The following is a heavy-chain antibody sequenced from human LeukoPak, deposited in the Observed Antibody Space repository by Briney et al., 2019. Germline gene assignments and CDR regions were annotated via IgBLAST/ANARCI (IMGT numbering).Heavy chain of an antibody. D-gene: IGHD2-15*01. J-gene: IGHJ4*02. CDR1: GFTFSSYG. CDR3: ARAPYCSGGSCYRKLFDY. Sequence: GGSLRLSCAASGFTFSSYGMNWVRQAPGKGLEWVSSISSSSSYIYYADSVKGRFTISRDNAKNSLYLQMNSLRAEDTAVYYCARAPYCSGGSCYRKLFDYWGQGTLVTVSS. V-gene: IGHV3-21*01. CDR2: ISSSSSYI.